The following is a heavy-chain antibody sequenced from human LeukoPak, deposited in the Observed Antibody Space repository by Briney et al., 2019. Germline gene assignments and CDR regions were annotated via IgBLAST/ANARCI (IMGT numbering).Heavy chain of an antibody. D-gene: IGHD2-2*01. CDR3: AGGCSSTSCYPAYYYYMDV. Sequence: ASVKVSCKASAGTFSSYAISWVRQPPGQGLEWMGGIIPIFGTANYAQKFQGRVTITADESTSTAYMELSSLRSEDTAVYYCAGGCSSTSCYPAYYYYMDVWGKGTTVTVSS. CDR2: IIPIFGTA. J-gene: IGHJ6*03. CDR1: AGTFSSYA. V-gene: IGHV1-69*13.